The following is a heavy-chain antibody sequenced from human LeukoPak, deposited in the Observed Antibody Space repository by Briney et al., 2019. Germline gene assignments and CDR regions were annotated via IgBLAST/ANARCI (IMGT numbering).Heavy chain of an antibody. CDR3: AKAGGSAWYEY. V-gene: IGHV3-74*01. CDR2: INSDGSST. J-gene: IGHJ4*02. CDR1: GFTFSSNW. Sequence: GGSLRLSCAASGFTFSSNWMHWVRQGPGKGLVWVSRINSDGSSTNYADSVKGRFTISRDNAKNTLYLQVNSLRAEDTAVYYCAKAGGSAWYEYWGQGSLVTVSS. D-gene: IGHD6-13*01.